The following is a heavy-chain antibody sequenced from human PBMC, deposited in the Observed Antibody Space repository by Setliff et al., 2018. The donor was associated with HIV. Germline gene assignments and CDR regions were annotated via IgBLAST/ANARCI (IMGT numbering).Heavy chain of an antibody. V-gene: IGHV3-23*01. CDR1: GFSFSNYA. Sequence: PGGSLRLSCAGSGFSFSNYAMSWVRQAPGKGLEWVSAISGSGGSTYYADSVKGRFTISRDNSKNTLYLQVNSLRAEDTAVYYCAKDFFDWLELLDYWGQGTLVTVSS. CDR3: AKDFFDWLELLDY. CDR2: ISGSGGST. D-gene: IGHD3-9*01. J-gene: IGHJ4*02.